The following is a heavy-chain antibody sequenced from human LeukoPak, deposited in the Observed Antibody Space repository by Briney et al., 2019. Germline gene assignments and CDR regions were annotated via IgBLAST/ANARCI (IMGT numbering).Heavy chain of an antibody. CDR2: ISYDGSNK. J-gene: IGHJ5*02. D-gene: IGHD1-1*01. CDR1: GFTFSSYA. CDR3: ARGDILSGTTGWFDP. V-gene: IGHV3-30-3*01. Sequence: PGGSLRLFCAASGFTFSSYAMHWVRQAPGKGLEWVAVISYDGSNKYYADSVKGRFTISRDNSKNTLYLQMNSLRAEDTAVYYCARGDILSGTTGWFDPWGQGTLVTVSS.